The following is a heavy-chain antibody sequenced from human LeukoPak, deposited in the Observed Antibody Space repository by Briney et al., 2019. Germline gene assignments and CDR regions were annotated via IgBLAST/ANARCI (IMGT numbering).Heavy chain of an antibody. J-gene: IGHJ4*02. CDR2: INPNSGGT. CDR3: ARVSVELGISPLDY. CDR1: GYTFTGYY. D-gene: IGHD7-27*01. Sequence: ASVKVSCKASGYTFTGYYMHWVRQAPGHGLEWMGWINPNSGGTNYAQKFQGRVTMTRDTSISTAYMELSRLRSDDTAVYYGARVSVELGISPLDYWGQGTLVTVSS. V-gene: IGHV1-2*02.